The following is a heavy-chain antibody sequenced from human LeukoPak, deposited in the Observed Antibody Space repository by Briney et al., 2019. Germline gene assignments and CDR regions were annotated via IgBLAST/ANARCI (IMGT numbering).Heavy chain of an antibody. J-gene: IGHJ5*02. CDR3: ATNHPSASGSHDNWFDP. V-gene: IGHV3-53*01. Sequence: GGSLRLSCAASGFTVSSTYMSWVRQAPGKGPEWVSVIYSGGSTYYADSVKGRFTISRDNSENTLYLQMNSLRAEDTAVYYCATNHPSASGSHDNWFDPWGQGTLVTVSS. CDR1: GFTVSSTY. D-gene: IGHD1-26*01. CDR2: IYSGGST.